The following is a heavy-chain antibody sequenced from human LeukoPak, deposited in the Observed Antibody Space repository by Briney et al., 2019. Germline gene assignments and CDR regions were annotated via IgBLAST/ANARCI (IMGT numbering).Heavy chain of an antibody. D-gene: IGHD3-9*01. Sequence: SVKVSCKASGGTFSSYAISWVRQASGQGLEWMGRIIPIFGTANYAQKFQGRVTITTDESTSTAYMELSSLRSEDTAVYYCARDRYDILTGYYKDAYFDYWGQGTLVTVSS. CDR2: IIPIFGTA. J-gene: IGHJ4*02. CDR1: GGTFSSYA. CDR3: ARDRYDILTGYYKDAYFDY. V-gene: IGHV1-69*05.